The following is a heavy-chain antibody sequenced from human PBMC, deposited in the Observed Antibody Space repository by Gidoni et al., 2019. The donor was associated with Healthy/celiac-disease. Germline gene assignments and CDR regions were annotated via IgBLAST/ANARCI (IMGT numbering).Heavy chain of an antibody. Sequence: QVQLQESGPGLVQPSQTLSLTCTVSGGSIRSGDYYWSWIRQPPGKGLEWIGYIYYSGSTYYNPSLKSRVTISVDTSKNQFSLKLSSVTAADTAVYYCARHITVTHEAFDIWGQGTMVTVSS. D-gene: IGHD4-17*01. CDR1: GGSIRSGDYY. CDR2: IYYSGST. V-gene: IGHV4-30-4*01. CDR3: ARHITVTHEAFDI. J-gene: IGHJ3*02.